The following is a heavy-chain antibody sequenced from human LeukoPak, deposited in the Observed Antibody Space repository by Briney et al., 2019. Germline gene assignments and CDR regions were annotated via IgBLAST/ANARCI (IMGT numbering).Heavy chain of an antibody. J-gene: IGHJ3*02. D-gene: IGHD2-21*01. CDR2: SYTSGST. Sequence: PSQTLSLTCTVSGGSISSGSYYWSWIRQPAGKGLEWIGRSYTSGSTNYNPFLKSRVTISVDTSKNQFSLKLSSVTAADTAVYYCARDIVVVRTFDIWGQGTMVTVSS. V-gene: IGHV4-61*02. CDR3: ARDIVVVRTFDI. CDR1: GGSISSGSYY.